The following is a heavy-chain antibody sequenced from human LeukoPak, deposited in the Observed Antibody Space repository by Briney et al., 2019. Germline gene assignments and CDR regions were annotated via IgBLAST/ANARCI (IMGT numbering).Heavy chain of an antibody. D-gene: IGHD3-10*01. CDR1: GYTFTSYD. CDR3: ARGRGSGSSTYYYMDV. J-gene: IGHJ6*03. Sequence: ASVKVSCKASGYTFTSYDINWVRQATGQGLEWMGWMNPNSGNTGYAQKFQGRVTMTRNTSISTAYMELSSLRSEDTAVYYCARGRGSGSSTYYYMDVWGKGTTVTVSS. V-gene: IGHV1-8*01. CDR2: MNPNSGNT.